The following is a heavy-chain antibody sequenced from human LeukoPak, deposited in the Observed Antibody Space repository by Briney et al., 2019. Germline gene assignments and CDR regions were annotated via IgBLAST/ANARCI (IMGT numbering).Heavy chain of an antibody. Sequence: GGSLRLSCAASGFTFSDYYMSWVRQAPGKGLEWVSGISGSGGSTYYADAVKGRFTISRDNSKNTLYLQMNSLRAEDTALYYCAKDNIDIVVVPAAFFDYWGQGTLVTVSS. CDR2: ISGSGGST. D-gene: IGHD2-2*01. CDR3: AKDNIDIVVVPAAFFDY. CDR1: GFTFSDYY. J-gene: IGHJ4*02. V-gene: IGHV3-23*01.